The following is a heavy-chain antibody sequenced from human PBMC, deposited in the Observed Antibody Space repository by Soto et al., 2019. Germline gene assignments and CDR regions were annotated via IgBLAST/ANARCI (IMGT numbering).Heavy chain of an antibody. J-gene: IGHJ4*02. CDR2: ISSSSSTI. V-gene: IGHV3-48*01. D-gene: IGHD3-22*01. CDR1: GFTFSTYS. CDR3: ARYNFYYDSSGLFDY. Sequence: GGSLRLSCAASGFTFSTYSMNWVRQAPGKGLEWVSYISSSSSTIFYTDSVKGRFTISRDNAKNSLYLQMNSLRAEDTAVYYCARYNFYYDSSGLFDYWGQGTLVTGSS.